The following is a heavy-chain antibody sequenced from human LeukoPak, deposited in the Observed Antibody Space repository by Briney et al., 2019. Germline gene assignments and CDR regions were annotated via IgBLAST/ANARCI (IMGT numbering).Heavy chain of an antibody. CDR3: ASYVKNWFDP. J-gene: IGHJ5*02. CDR1: GYTFTGYY. CDR2: IIPIFGTA. V-gene: IGHV1-69*13. Sequence: ASVKVSCKASGYTFTGYYMHWVRQAPGQGLEWMGGIIPIFGTANYAQKFQGRVTITADESTSTAYMELSSLRSEDTAVYYCASYVKNWFDPWGQGTLVTVSS. D-gene: IGHD3-16*01.